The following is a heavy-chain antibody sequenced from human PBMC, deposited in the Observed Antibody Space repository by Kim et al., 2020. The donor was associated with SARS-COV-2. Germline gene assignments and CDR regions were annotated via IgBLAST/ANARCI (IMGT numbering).Heavy chain of an antibody. CDR1: GFTFGDYA. V-gene: IGHV3-49*03. D-gene: IGHD4-17*01. CDR2: IRSKAYGGTT. J-gene: IGHJ1*01. CDR3: TRGTTVVTPRYFQH. Sequence: GGSLRLSCTASGFTFGDYAMSWFRQAPGKGLEWVGFIRSKAYGGTTEYAASVKGRFTISRDDSKSIAYLQMNSLKTEDTAVYYCTRGTTVVTPRYFQHWGQGTLVTVSS.